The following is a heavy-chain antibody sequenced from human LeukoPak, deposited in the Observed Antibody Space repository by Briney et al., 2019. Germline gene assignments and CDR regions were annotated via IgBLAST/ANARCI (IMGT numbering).Heavy chain of an antibody. V-gene: IGHV1-69*01. D-gene: IGHD5-12*01. CDR2: IIPIFGTA. Sequence: GASVKVSCKASGGTFSSYAISWVRQAPGQGLEWMGGIIPIFGTASYAQKFQGRVTITADESTSTAYMELRSLRSDDTAVYYCARDSIVATILVDYWGQGTLVTVSS. CDR3: ARDSIVATILVDY. CDR1: GGTFSSYA. J-gene: IGHJ4*02.